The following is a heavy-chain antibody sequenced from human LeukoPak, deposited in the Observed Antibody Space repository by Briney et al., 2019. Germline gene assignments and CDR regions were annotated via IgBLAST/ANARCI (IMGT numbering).Heavy chain of an antibody. J-gene: IGHJ4*02. V-gene: IGHV4-34*01. CDR3: ARGPGIAAAYFDY. CDR1: GGSFSGYY. Sequence: PSETLFLTCAVYGGSFSGYYWSWIRQPPGKGLEWIGEINHSGSTNYNPSLKSGVTISVDTSKNQFSLKLSSVTAADTAVYYCARGPGIAAAYFDYWGQGTLVTVSS. CDR2: INHSGST. D-gene: IGHD6-13*01.